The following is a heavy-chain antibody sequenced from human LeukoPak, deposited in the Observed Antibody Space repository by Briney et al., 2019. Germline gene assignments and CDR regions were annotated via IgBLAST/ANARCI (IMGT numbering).Heavy chain of an antibody. CDR2: IKQDGSEK. V-gene: IGHV3-7*03. Sequence: GGSLRLSCGASGFTFSSYGMSWVRQAPGEGLEGVANIKQDGSEKYYVDSVKGRFTISRDNAKNSLYLQMNSLRAEDTAVNYCARDRPRYCSSTSCYDYYYYGMDVWGQGTTVTVSS. CDR3: ARDRPRYCSSTSCYDYYYYGMDV. CDR1: GFTFSSYG. J-gene: IGHJ6*02. D-gene: IGHD2-2*01.